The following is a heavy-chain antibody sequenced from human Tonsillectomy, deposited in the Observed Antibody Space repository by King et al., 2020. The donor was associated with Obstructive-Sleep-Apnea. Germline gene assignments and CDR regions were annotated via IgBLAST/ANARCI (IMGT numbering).Heavy chain of an antibody. Sequence: TLKESGPALVKPTQTLTLTCAFSGFSLSTGGTSGACVNWIRQFPGKGLEWLALIDWDDDRYYTTSLKSRFTISKDPSKNQVVLTMTNVDPVDTAMYYCARGVGSRYDSSGYSGGNFFYGMDVWGQGTTVTVSS. CDR1: GFSLSTGGTSGAC. J-gene: IGHJ6*02. CDR2: IDWDDDR. CDR3: ARGVGSRYDSSGYSGGNFFYGMDV. D-gene: IGHD3-22*01. V-gene: IGHV2-70*13.